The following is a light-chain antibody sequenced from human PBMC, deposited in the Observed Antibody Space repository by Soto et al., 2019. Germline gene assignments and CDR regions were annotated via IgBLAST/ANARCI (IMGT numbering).Light chain of an antibody. J-gene: IGKJ4*01. CDR1: QSVSSN. CDR2: GAS. CDR3: QQYDNRPPLT. V-gene: IGKV3-15*01. Sequence: EIVLTQSPSTLSLSPGERGTLSCRASQSVSSNLAWYQQEPRQAPRLXXYGASTRATGVPARFSGSGGATEYFLTTSTLQSQDFLVYYCQQYDNRPPLTFGEGTKVDIK.